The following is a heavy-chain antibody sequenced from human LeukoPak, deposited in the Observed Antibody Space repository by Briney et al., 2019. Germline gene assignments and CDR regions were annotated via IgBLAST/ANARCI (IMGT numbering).Heavy chain of an antibody. CDR1: GFTFSSYA. D-gene: IGHD1-26*01. CDR3: AKDSFREATTYSFYYYMDV. CDR2: ISGSGGST. J-gene: IGHJ6*03. V-gene: IGHV3-23*01. Sequence: GESLRLSCAASGFTFSSYAMSWVRQAPGKGLEWVSAISGSGGSTYYADSVKGRFTISRDNSKNTLYLQMNSLRAEDTAVYYCAKDSFREATTYSFYYYMDVWGKGTTVTVSS.